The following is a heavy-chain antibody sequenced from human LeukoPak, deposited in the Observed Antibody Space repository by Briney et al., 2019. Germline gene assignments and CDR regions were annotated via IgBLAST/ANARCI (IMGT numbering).Heavy chain of an antibody. V-gene: IGHV3-30*02. J-gene: IGHJ3*01. D-gene: IGHD2-2*01. Sequence: PGGSLRLSCAASGFRFSTSGMHWVRQAPGKGLEWASFIRFDGSDEDHGDSVKGRFTISRDNSKNTMYLQMNSLRAEDTAVYYCAKEVTYCSSSSCNDAFDVWGRGTMVIVSS. CDR2: IRFDGSDE. CDR3: AKEVTYCSSSSCNDAFDV. CDR1: GFRFSTSG.